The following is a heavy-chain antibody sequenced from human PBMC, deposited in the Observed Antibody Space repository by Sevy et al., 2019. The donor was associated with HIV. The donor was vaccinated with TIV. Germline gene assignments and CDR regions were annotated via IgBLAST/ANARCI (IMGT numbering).Heavy chain of an antibody. CDR2: VKQDGSDK. Sequence: GGSLRLSCAASAFTFSNYWTSWVRQAPGRGLEWVANVKQDGSDKHYVDSVKGRFSIFRDNAKMSLYLQMNSLSAEDTAVYYCARVIDDYGDYGVFDMWGQGTTVTVSS. CDR1: AFTFSNYW. V-gene: IGHV3-7*01. J-gene: IGHJ3*02. D-gene: IGHD4-17*01. CDR3: ARVIDDYGDYGVFDM.